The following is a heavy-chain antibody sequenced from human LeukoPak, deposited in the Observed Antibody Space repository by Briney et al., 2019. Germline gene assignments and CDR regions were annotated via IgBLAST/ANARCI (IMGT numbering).Heavy chain of an antibody. CDR2: ISSSSTYI. CDR1: GFTFSSYA. Sequence: GGSLRLSCAASGFTFSSYAMSWVRQAPGKGLEWASSISSSSTYIYYADSVKGRFTISRDNAKNSLYLQMNSLRAEDTAIYYCARSILAGTGGFDYWGQGSLITVSS. D-gene: IGHD6-19*01. V-gene: IGHV3-21*01. CDR3: ARSILAGTGGFDY. J-gene: IGHJ4*02.